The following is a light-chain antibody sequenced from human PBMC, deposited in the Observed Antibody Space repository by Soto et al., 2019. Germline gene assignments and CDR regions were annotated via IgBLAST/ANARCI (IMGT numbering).Light chain of an antibody. CDR3: QQYNSYSMYT. V-gene: IGKV1-5*01. CDR2: DAS. J-gene: IGKJ2*01. Sequence: IQMTQSPSTLSASVGDRVAITCRASQNIISWLAWYQQKPGKTPKLLIYDASSLESGVPSRFSGSGSGTEFTLTISSLQPEDSATYYCQQYNSYSMYTFGQGTKLEIK. CDR1: QNIISW.